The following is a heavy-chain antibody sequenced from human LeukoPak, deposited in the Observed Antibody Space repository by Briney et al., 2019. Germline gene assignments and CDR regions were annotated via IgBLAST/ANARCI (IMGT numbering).Heavy chain of an antibody. CDR1: GFTFSSYA. D-gene: IGHD3-10*01. J-gene: IGHJ4*02. V-gene: IGHV3-23*01. Sequence: PGGSLRLSCAASGFTFSSYAMSWVRQAPGKGLEWVSTISGSGGSTYFADSVKGRFTISRDNSNNTLYLHMNSLRAEDTAVYYCATDGEFPLRNFDYWGQGTLVTVSS. CDR3: ATDGEFPLRNFDY. CDR2: ISGSGGST.